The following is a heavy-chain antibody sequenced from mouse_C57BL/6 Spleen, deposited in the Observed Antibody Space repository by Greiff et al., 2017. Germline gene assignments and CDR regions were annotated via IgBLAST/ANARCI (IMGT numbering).Heavy chain of an antibody. V-gene: IGHV3-6*01. J-gene: IGHJ1*03. D-gene: IGHD1-1*01. Sequence: EVKLMESGPGLVKPSPSLSLTCSVTGYSITSGYYWNWIRQFPGNKLEWMGYISYDGSNNYNPSLKNRISITRDTSKNQFFLKLNSVTTEDTATYYCARDYGSSYDWYFDVWGTGTTVTVSS. CDR2: ISYDGSN. CDR1: GYSITSGYY. CDR3: ARDYGSSYDWYFDV.